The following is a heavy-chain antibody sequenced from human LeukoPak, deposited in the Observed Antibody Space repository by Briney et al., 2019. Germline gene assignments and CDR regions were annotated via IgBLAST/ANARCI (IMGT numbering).Heavy chain of an antibody. Sequence: GESLQISCQGSGYSFTSYWIGWVRQMPGKGLEWMGIIYPGDSDTIYSPSFQGQVTISADKSISTAYLQWSSLKASDTAMYYCARALYYYDSSGYYDNPYYFDYWGQGTLVTVSS. CDR3: ARALYYYDSSGYYDNPYYFDY. CDR1: GYSFTSYW. CDR2: IYPGDSDT. D-gene: IGHD3-22*01. J-gene: IGHJ4*02. V-gene: IGHV5-51*01.